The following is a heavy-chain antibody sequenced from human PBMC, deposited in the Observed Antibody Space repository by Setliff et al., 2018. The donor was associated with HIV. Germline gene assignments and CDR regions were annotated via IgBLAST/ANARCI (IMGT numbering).Heavy chain of an antibody. J-gene: IGHJ3*02. V-gene: IGHV4-4*09. CDR3: ARSEDYYDSSGDAFEI. CDR1: GGAISTYY. Sequence: LSLTCTVSGGAISTYYWTWIRQPPGKGLEWIGYIYSSGSTHLNPSLKSRVTMSVDTPKNQFSLKLSSVTAADTAVYYCARSEDYYDSSGDAFEIWGQGTMVTVSS. D-gene: IGHD3-22*01. CDR2: IYSSGST.